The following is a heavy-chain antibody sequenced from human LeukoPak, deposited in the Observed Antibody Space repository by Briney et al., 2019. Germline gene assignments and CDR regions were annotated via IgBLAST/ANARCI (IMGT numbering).Heavy chain of an antibody. Sequence: ASVKVSCKASGYTFTGYYMHWVRQAPGQGLEWMGWINPNSGGTNYAQKFQGRVTMTRDTSISTAYMELSRLRSDDTAVYYCARDFHPGNYGTWFAPWGQGTLAT. CDR3: ARDFHPGNYGTWFAP. V-gene: IGHV1-2*02. CDR2: INPNSGGT. CDR1: GYTFTGYY. D-gene: IGHD4-11*01. J-gene: IGHJ5*02.